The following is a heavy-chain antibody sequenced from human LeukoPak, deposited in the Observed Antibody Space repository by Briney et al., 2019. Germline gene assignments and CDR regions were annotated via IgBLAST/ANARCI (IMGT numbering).Heavy chain of an antibody. CDR3: ARDSGRRGYNYNF. J-gene: IGHJ4*02. V-gene: IGHV3-11*01. CDR2: ISSSGSTI. D-gene: IGHD5-18*01. Sequence: GGSLRLSCAASGFTFSYYYMSWIRQAPGKELEWVSYISSSGSTIYYADAVKGRFTISRDNAKNSLYLQMNSLRAEDTAVYYCARDSGRRGYNYNFWGQGTLVTVSS. CDR1: GFTFSYYY.